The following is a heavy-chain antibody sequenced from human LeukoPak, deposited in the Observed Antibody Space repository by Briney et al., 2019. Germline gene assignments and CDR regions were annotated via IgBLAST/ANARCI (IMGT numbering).Heavy chain of an antibody. J-gene: IGHJ5*02. CDR2: IFPIYGAT. CDR3: ARVTRGPGTTGIWFDP. V-gene: IGHV1-69*05. CDR1: GGTFSNFG. D-gene: IGHD1-1*01. Sequence: GASVKVSCKASGGTFSNFGISWVRQAPGQGLEWMGDIFPIYGATNYAVKSQGRVTSTTDESTSTAYMELSSLRSEDTAVYYCARVTRGPGTTGIWFDPWGQGTLVTVSS.